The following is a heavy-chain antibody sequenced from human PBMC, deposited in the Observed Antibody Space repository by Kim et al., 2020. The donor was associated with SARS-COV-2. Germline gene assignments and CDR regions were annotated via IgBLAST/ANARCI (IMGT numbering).Heavy chain of an antibody. V-gene: IGHV4-39*01. CDR3: ARLHYGGNPRYAFDI. J-gene: IGHJ3*02. CDR1: GGSISSSSYY. CDR2: IYYSGST. D-gene: IGHD4-17*01. Sequence: SETLSLTCTVSGGSISSSSYYWGWIRQPPGKGLEWIGSIYYSGSTYYNPSLKSRVTISVDTSKNQFSLKLSSVTAADTAVYYCARLHYGGNPRYAFDIWGQGTMVTVSS.